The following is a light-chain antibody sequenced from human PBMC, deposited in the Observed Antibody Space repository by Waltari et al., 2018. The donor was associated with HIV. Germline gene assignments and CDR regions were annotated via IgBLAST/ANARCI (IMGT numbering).Light chain of an antibody. CDR2: DVS. J-gene: IGLJ2*01. Sequence: QSALTQPASVSGSPGQSITISCTGTSSDVGGYTYVSWYQQHPGKAPKLMIYDVSKRPSGVSNRFSGSKSGNTASLTISGLQAEDEADYYCCSYAGSSTHVVFGGGTKLTVL. CDR3: CSYAGSSTHVV. V-gene: IGLV2-23*02. CDR1: SSDVGGYTY.